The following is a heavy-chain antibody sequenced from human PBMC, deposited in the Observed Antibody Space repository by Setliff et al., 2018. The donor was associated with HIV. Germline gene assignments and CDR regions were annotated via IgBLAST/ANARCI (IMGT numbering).Heavy chain of an antibody. CDR2: IYPSDSDT. Sequence: GASLTLSCKGSGYSFTNYWLCWVRQMPGKGLGWMGFIYPSDSDTRYSPSFQGQVTISADKSISTAYLQWSSLKASATAMYYCSRRPNGYSSSGYFYWHFDLWGRGTLVTVSS. CDR1: GYSFTNYW. CDR3: SRRPNGYSSSGYFYWHFDL. D-gene: IGHD3-22*01. J-gene: IGHJ2*01. V-gene: IGHV5-51*01.